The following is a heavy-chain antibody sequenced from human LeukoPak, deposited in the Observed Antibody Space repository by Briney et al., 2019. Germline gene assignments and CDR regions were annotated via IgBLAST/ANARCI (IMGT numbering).Heavy chain of an antibody. CDR1: GGSISTYY. Sequence: NTSETLSLTCTVSGGSISTYYWSWNRQPPGKGLEWIGYIDYSGSTNYNPSLKSRVTISVDTSKNQFSLKLSSVTAADTAVYYCARIRGITYYFDYWGQGTLVTVSS. CDR3: ARIRGITYYFDY. J-gene: IGHJ4*02. V-gene: IGHV4-59*08. CDR2: IDYSGST. D-gene: IGHD3-16*01.